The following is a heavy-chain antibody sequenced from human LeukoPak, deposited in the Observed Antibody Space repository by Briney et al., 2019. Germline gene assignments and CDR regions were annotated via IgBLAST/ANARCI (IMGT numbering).Heavy chain of an antibody. J-gene: IGHJ4*02. V-gene: IGHV4-39*01. CDR3: AGLPLGYISYGSGSYDY. CDR2: IYYSGST. D-gene: IGHD3-10*01. Sequence: SETLSLTCTVSGGSISSSSYYWGWIRQPPGKGLEWIGSIYYSGSTYYNPSLKSRVTISVDTSKNQFSLKLSSVTAADTAVYYCAGLPLGYISYGSGSYDYWGQGTLVTVSS. CDR1: GGSISSSSYY.